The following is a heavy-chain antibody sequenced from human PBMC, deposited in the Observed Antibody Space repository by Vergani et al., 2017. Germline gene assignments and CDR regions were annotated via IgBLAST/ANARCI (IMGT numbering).Heavy chain of an antibody. V-gene: IGHV4-59*11. D-gene: IGHD1-26*01. J-gene: IGHJ4*03. CDR3: ASDTQSGQRADR. CDR1: FDSIRNLY. CDR2: IHYSENT. Sequence: QVQLQESGPGLVKSSETLSLTCSVSFDSIRNLYCNWIRQPPGKGLEWKGSIHYSENTNYNPSRKTRVTISVDTSNNQFSLTLTSVTAADTAVYYCASDTQSGQRADRWGQGILGTVTS.